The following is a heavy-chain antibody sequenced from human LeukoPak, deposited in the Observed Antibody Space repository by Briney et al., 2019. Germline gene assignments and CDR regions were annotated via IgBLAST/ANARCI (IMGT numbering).Heavy chain of an antibody. Sequence: SETLSLTCTVSGGSISSSSYYWGWIRQPPGKGLEWIGSIYYSGSTYYNPSLKSRVTISMDTSKSQFSLRLTSVTAADTAVYYCAGGVGATTYFWGQGTLVTVSS. CDR3: AGGVGATTYF. V-gene: IGHV4-39*07. J-gene: IGHJ4*02. CDR1: GGSISSSSYY. D-gene: IGHD1-26*01. CDR2: IYYSGST.